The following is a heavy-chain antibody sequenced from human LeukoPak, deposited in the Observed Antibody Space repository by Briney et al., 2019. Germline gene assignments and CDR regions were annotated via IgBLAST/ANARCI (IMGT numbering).Heavy chain of an antibody. Sequence: QPGGSLRLSCAASGFIFSNYAMSWVRQAPGKGLEWVSVISGSGDSTNYADSVKGRFTISRDNAKNSLYLQMNSLRAEDTAMYYCARDLLLGSGSYYNIDYWGQGTLVTVSS. J-gene: IGHJ4*02. CDR2: ISGSGDST. V-gene: IGHV3-23*01. CDR1: GFIFSNYA. D-gene: IGHD3-10*01. CDR3: ARDLLLGSGSYYNIDY.